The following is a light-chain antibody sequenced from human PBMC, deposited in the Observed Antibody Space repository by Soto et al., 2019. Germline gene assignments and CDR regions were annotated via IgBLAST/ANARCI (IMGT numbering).Light chain of an antibody. CDR1: SSNIGAGHD. V-gene: IGLV1-40*01. Sequence: QSVLTQPPSVSGAPGQRVTISCTGSSSNIGAGHDVHWYQQLPGTAPKVLIYSYTNRPSGVPDRFSGSKSGTSASLAITGLQTEDEADYYCQSYDRSLSASVFGGGTKLTVL. CDR2: SYT. J-gene: IGLJ3*02. CDR3: QSYDRSLSASV.